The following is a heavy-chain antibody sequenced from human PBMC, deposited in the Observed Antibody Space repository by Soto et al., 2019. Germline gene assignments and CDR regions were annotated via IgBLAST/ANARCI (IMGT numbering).Heavy chain of an antibody. CDR1: GDSISITSYY. CDR2: IQYSGST. J-gene: IGHJ4*02. CDR3: ASTKDETLYFDY. V-gene: IGHV4-39*01. D-gene: IGHD2-15*01. Sequence: SETLSLTCTVSGDSISITSYYWGWVRQPPGKGLEWIGSIQYSGSTHYNPTLQSRVTISGDASKEPFYLKLRSVPAADTAVYYCASTKDETLYFDYWGQGTLVTVSS.